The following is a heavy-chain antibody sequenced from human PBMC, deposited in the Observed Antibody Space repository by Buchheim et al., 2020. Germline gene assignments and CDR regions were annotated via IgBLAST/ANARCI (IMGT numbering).Heavy chain of an antibody. CDR3: ARDRTGGSFDY. CDR2: TRTKANSYSP. CDR1: GFTFSAHF. D-gene: IGHD2-8*02. V-gene: IGHV3-72*01. Sequence: EVQLVESGGGLVQPGGSLRLSCVASGFTFSAHFMAWVRQAPGKGLEWVGRTRTKANSYSPDYPAYVNGRFIVSRDDSRYSLYLQMNSLKAEDTAVYYCARDRTGGSFDYWGQG. J-gene: IGHJ4*02.